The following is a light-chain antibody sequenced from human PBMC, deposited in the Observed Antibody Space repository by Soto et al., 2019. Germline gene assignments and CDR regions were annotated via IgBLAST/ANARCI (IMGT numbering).Light chain of an antibody. J-gene: IGKJ5*01. CDR3: QQRHMWPIT. CDR2: DAY. V-gene: IGKV3-11*01. CDR1: QTFRGL. Sequence: EVVLTQSPVTLSLSPGDRATLSCRASQTFRGLLAWYQQKPGQAPRLLIYDAYNRATGIPHRFSGSGSGTDFTLTSSSLEPEDSAVYYCQQRHMWPITFGQGTRLEIK.